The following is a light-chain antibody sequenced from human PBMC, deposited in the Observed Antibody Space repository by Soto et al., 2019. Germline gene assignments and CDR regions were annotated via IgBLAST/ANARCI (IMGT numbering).Light chain of an antibody. CDR3: QQYNSYLLT. V-gene: IGKV1-5*01. J-gene: IGKJ1*01. Sequence: DIQMTQSPATLSASVGDRVTITCRASQGINRWVAWYQQKPGKAPKLLIYDASSLESGVPSRFSGSGFGTEFTLTISSLQPDDFATYYCQQYNSYLLTFGPGTKVEIK. CDR2: DAS. CDR1: QGINRW.